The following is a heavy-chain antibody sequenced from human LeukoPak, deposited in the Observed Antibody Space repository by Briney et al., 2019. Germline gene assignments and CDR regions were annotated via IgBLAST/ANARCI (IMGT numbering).Heavy chain of an antibody. CDR1: GHNFATHY. J-gene: IGHJ4*02. V-gene: IGHV5-10-1*01. D-gene: IGHD3-16*01. Sequence: PGESLKISCKDSGHNFATHYINWVRQMPGKGLEWMGRIDPDDSYTNYSPAFQGHVTMSADKSSRTAYLQWSSLEASDTAMYYCARRPGGVLADTDFFESWGQGTLVIVSS. CDR3: ARRPGGVLADTDFFES. CDR2: IDPDDSYT.